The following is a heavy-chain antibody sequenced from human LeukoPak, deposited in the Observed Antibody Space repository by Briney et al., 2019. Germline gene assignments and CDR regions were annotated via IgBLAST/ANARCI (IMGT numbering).Heavy chain of an antibody. Sequence: GESLKISCQGSGYSFTSYWIGWVRQMPGKGLEWMGIIYPGDSDTRYSPSFQGQVTISADKSISTAYLQWSSLKASDTAMYYCARHYSCSGGSCYSSYMDVWGKGTTVTISS. J-gene: IGHJ6*03. CDR3: ARHYSCSGGSCYSSYMDV. CDR2: IYPGDSDT. CDR1: GYSFTSYW. V-gene: IGHV5-51*01. D-gene: IGHD2-15*01.